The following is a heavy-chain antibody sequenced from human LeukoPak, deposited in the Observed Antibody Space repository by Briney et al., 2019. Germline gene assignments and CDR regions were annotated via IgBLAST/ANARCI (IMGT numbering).Heavy chain of an antibody. J-gene: IGHJ5*02. CDR3: ARLRWSAWGNWFDP. D-gene: IGHD4-23*01. V-gene: IGHV3-48*03. Sequence: GGSLRLSCGASGFTFRSYEMTWVRQAPGKGLEWVSYIGNSGSTRYYADSVRGRFTISRDNAKNSLYLQMNSLRAEDTAIYYCARLRWSAWGNWFDPWGQGTLVTVSS. CDR1: GFTFRSYE. CDR2: IGNSGSTR.